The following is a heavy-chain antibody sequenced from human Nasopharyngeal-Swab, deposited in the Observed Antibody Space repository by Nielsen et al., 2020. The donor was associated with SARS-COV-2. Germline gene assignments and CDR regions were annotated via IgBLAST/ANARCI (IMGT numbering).Heavy chain of an antibody. V-gene: IGHV4-39*01. CDR2: IYYSGST. J-gene: IGHJ4*02. Sequence: SETLSLTCTVSGGSIAGSTYYWGWVRQFPGKELEWIGSIYYSGSTYYNPSLTSRVTISVDTSKNQFSLKLSSVTASDTAVYYCATTAGYWGQGTLVTVSS. CDR3: ATTAGY. CDR1: GGSIAGSTYY.